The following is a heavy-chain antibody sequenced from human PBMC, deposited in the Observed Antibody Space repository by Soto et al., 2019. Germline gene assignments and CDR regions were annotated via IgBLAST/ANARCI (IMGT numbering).Heavy chain of an antibody. CDR1: GFTFRNYR. V-gene: IGHV3-74*01. J-gene: IGHJ6*02. CDR2: INSDGSAT. D-gene: IGHD7-27*01. CDR3: VANWGV. Sequence: EVQLAESGGGLVQPGGSRRLSCAASGFTFRNYRMHWVRQAPGKGLVWVSRINSDGSATSYADAVKGRFTISRDNAKNTLYLQMSSLRGEDTALYYCVANWGVWGQGTTVTVSS.